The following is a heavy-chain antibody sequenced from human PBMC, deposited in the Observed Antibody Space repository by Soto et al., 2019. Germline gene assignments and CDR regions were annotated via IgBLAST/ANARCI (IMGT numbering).Heavy chain of an antibody. CDR2: IIPILGIA. CDR1: GGTFSSYT. Sequence: ASVKVSCKASGGTFSSYTISWVRQAPGQGLEWMGRIIPILGIANYAQKFQGRVTITADKSTSTAYMELSSLRSEDTAVYYCARDQSSQYYMDVWGKGTTVTVSS. J-gene: IGHJ6*03. V-gene: IGHV1-69*04. CDR3: ARDQSSQYYMDV.